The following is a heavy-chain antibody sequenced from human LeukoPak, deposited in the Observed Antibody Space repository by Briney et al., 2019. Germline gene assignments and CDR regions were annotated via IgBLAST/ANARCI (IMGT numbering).Heavy chain of an antibody. J-gene: IGHJ5*02. Sequence: GGSLRLSCAASGFTFSSYAMSWVRQAPGKGLEWVSAISGSGGSTYYAGSVKGRFTISRDNSKNTLYLQMNSLRAEDTAVYYCAKDRYSSSWYGNWFDPWGQGTLVTVSS. D-gene: IGHD6-13*01. CDR2: ISGSGGST. V-gene: IGHV3-23*01. CDR3: AKDRYSSSWYGNWFDP. CDR1: GFTFSSYA.